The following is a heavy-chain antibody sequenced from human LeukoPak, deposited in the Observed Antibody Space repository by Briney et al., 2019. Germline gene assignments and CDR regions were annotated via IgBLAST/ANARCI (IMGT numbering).Heavy chain of an antibody. J-gene: IGHJ4*02. V-gene: IGHV5-51*01. Sequence: GESLKISFQGSGYRFTSYWIGWVRQMPGKGLEWMGIIYPGDSDTRYSPSFQGQVTISADKSISTAYLQWSSLKASDTAMYYCARLVPAALQYWGQGTLVTVSS. D-gene: IGHD2-2*02. CDR2: IYPGDSDT. CDR1: GYRFTSYW. CDR3: ARLVPAALQY.